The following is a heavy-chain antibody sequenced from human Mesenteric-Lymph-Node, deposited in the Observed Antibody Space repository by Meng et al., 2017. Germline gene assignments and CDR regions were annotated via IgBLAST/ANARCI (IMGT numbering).Heavy chain of an antibody. CDR2: IYYSGST. CDR1: GGSISSGGFY. D-gene: IGHD4-17*01. Sequence: QVHLEESGPGLVKPSETLSLTCAVSGGSISSGGFYWSWIRQHPGKGLEWIGYIYYSGSTYCNPSLRSRVAISIDTSKNQFSLKLTSVTAADTAVYFCARTNYGDYNWFDPWGQGTLVTVSS. V-gene: IGHV4-31*11. CDR3: ARTNYGDYNWFDP. J-gene: IGHJ5*02.